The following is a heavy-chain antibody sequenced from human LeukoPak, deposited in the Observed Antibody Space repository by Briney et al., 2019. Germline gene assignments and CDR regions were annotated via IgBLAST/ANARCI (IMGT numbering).Heavy chain of an antibody. D-gene: IGHD3-10*01. V-gene: IGHV4-4*07. CDR3: ARSGWFGELLPYYYYYMDV. CDR1: GGSISSYY. CDR2: IYTSGST. Sequence: SETLSLTCTVSGGSISSYYWSWIRQPAGKGLEWIGRIYTSGSTNYNPSLKSRVTMSVDTSKNQFSLKLSSVTAADTAVYYCARSGWFGELLPYYYYYMDVWGKGTTVTISS. J-gene: IGHJ6*03.